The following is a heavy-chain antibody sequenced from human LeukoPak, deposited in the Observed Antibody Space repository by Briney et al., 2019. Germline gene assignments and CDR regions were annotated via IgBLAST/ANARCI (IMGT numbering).Heavy chain of an antibody. D-gene: IGHD1-26*01. CDR3: ARVQYGYLSGSYRVMFDY. Sequence: GGSLRLSCVVSGFTFTSYTISWVRQAPGKGLEWVSTISGSGNRTYYSNSVKGRFTLTRDKSKNTVYLQMNSLRLDETAVYYCARVQYGYLSGSYRVMFDYWGQGALVTVSP. V-gene: IGHV3-23*01. CDR2: ISGSGNRT. CDR1: GFTFTSYT. J-gene: IGHJ4*02.